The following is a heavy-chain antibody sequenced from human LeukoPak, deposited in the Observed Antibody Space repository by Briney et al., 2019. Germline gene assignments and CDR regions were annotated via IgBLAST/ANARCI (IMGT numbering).Heavy chain of an antibody. CDR2: IWYDGTNK. CDR3: ATNQIMIREYYFDY. CDR1: GFTFSTYG. D-gene: IGHD3-16*01. J-gene: IGHJ4*02. Sequence: PGGSLRLSCAASGFTFSTYGMHWVRQAPGKGLEWVAVIWYDGTNKYYADSVKGRFNISRDNSKNTLYLQMNSLRAEDTAVYYCATNQIMIREYYFDYWGQGTLVTVSS. V-gene: IGHV3-33*01.